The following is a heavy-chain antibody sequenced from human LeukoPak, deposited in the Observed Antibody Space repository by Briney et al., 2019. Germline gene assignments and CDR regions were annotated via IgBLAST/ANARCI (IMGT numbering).Heavy chain of an antibody. V-gene: IGHV4-59*01. D-gene: IGHD6-19*01. J-gene: IGHJ4*02. CDR2: IYYSGST. CDR1: GGSISSYY. CDR3: AREYSSGWYGFDY. Sequence: PSETLSLTCTVSGGSISSYYWSWIRQPPGKGLEWIGYIYYSGSTNYNPSLKSRVTISVDTSKNQFSLKLSPVTAADTAVYYCAREYSSGWYGFDYWGQGTLVTVSS.